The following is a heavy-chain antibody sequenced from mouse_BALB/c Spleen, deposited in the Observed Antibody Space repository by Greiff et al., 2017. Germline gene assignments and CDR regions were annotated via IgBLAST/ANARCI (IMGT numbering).Heavy chain of an antibody. CDR3: ARGYGSSWYFDV. CDR2: ISSGSSTI. D-gene: IGHD1-1*01. Sequence: EVQLQESGGGLVQPGGSRKLSCAASGFTFSSFGMHWVRQAPEKGLEWVAYISSGSSTIYYADTVKGRFTISRDNPKNTLFLQMTSLRSEDTAMYYCARGYGSSWYFDVWGAGTTVTVSS. V-gene: IGHV5-17*02. CDR1: GFTFSSFG. J-gene: IGHJ1*01.